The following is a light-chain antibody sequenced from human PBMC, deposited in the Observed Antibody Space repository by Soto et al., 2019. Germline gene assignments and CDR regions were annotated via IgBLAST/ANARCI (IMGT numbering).Light chain of an antibody. V-gene: IGLV2-23*02. J-gene: IGLJ1*01. CDR1: SNNVGLYNL. CDR3: CSYAGSSTYV. CDR2: EVS. Sequence: QSALPQPASVSGSPGQSITISCTGTSNNVGLYNLVSWYQQHPGKAPKLMIHEVSKRPSGVSSRFSGSKSGNTASLTISGLQAEDEADYHCCSYAGSSTYVFGTGTKLTVL.